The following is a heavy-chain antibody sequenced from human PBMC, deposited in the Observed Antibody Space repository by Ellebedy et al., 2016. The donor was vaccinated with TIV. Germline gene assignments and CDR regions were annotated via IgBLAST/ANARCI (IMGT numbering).Heavy chain of an antibody. D-gene: IGHD3-10*01. V-gene: IGHV3-66*01. Sequence: GESLKIPCAASGFTVSSNYMSWVRQAPGKGLEWVSVIYSGGSTYYADSVKGRFTISRDNSKNTLYLQMNSLRAEDTAVYYCARGGYGWDYWGQGTLVTVSS. CDR3: ARGGYGWDY. J-gene: IGHJ4*02. CDR1: GFTVSSNY. CDR2: IYSGGST.